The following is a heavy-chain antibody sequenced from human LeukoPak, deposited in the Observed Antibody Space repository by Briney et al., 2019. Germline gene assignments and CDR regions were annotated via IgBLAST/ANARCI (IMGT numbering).Heavy chain of an antibody. CDR1: GGSFSGYY. D-gene: IGHD3-10*01. Sequence: SETLSLTCAVYGGSFSGYYWSWSRQPTGKGLEWIGEIYHSGSTNYNPSLKSRVTISVDKSKNQFSLKLSSVTAADTAVYYCARAPSYYYGSGIDYWGQGTLVTVSS. CDR2: IYHSGST. V-gene: IGHV4-34*01. CDR3: ARAPSYYYGSGIDY. J-gene: IGHJ4*02.